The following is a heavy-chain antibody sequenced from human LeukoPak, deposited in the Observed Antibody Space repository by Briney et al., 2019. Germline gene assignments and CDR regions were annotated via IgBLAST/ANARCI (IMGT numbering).Heavy chain of an antibody. D-gene: IGHD3-22*01. CDR2: INHSGST. Sequence: KTSETLSLTCAVYGGSFSGYYWSWIRQPPGKGLEWIGEINHSGSTNYNPSLKSRVTISVDTSKNQFSLKLSSVTAADTAVYYCARGLYYYDSSGYYDFDYWGQGTLVTVSS. V-gene: IGHV4-34*01. J-gene: IGHJ4*02. CDR1: GGSFSGYY. CDR3: ARGLYYYDSSGYYDFDY.